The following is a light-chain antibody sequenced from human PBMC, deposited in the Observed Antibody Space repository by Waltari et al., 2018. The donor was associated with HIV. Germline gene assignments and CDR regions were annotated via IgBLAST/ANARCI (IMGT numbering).Light chain of an antibody. V-gene: IGKV3-20*01. CDR2: DAS. CDR3: QQYVTSPLT. Sequence: EIVLTQSPGTLSLSVGERATLSGRASQSLTSTYIAWYQQKPGQAPSLLIYDASTRATGIPDRFSGSGSGTDFTLTISRLEPEDFAVYYCQQYVTSPLTVGGGTKVQT. J-gene: IGKJ4*01. CDR1: QSLTSTY.